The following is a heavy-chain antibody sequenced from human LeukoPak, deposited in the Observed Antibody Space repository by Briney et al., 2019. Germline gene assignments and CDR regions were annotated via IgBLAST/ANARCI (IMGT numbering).Heavy chain of an antibody. J-gene: IGHJ6*02. D-gene: IGHD2-21*02. CDR3: ARDSMHPAYCGGDCYGSYYYGMDV. V-gene: IGHV3-30-3*01. Sequence: GRSLRLSCAASGFTFSSYAMHWVRQAPGKGLEWVAVISYDGSNKYYADSVKGRFTISRDNSKNTLYLQMNSLRAEDTAVYYCARDSMHPAYCGGDCYGSYYYGMDVWGQETTVTVSS. CDR2: ISYDGSNK. CDR1: GFTFSSYA.